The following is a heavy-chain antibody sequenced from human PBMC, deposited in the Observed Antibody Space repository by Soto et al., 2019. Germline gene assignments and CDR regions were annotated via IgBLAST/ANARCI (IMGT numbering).Heavy chain of an antibody. D-gene: IGHD4-17*01. J-gene: IGHJ4*02. CDR1: GGSISSGGYY. CDR2: IYYSGST. V-gene: IGHV4-31*02. Sequence: SETLSLTCTVSGGSISSGGYYWSWIRQHPGNGLEWIGYIYYSGSTYYNPSLKSRLTISVDSSKNQFSLKLSSVTAADTAVYYCARDSMRYGDYFDFWGQGTLVTVSS. CDR3: ARDSMRYGDYFDF.